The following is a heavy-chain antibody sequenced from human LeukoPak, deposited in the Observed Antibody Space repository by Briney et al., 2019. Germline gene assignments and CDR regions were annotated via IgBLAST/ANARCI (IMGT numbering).Heavy chain of an antibody. CDR3: ARGRFPRSPSRDV. Sequence: PSETLSLTCAVYGGSFSGYYWSWIRQPPGKGLEWIGEINHSGSANYTPSLKSRVTISVDTSKNQFSLKLSSVTAADTAVYYCARGRFPRSPSRDVWGQGTTVTVSS. CDR1: GGSFSGYY. J-gene: IGHJ6*02. V-gene: IGHV4-34*01. D-gene: IGHD2/OR15-2a*01. CDR2: INHSGSA.